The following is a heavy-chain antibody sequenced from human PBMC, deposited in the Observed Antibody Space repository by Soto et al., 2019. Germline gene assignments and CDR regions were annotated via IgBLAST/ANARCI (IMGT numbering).Heavy chain of an antibody. D-gene: IGHD2-2*02. Sequence: GASVKVSCKASGGTFSSYAISWVRQAPGQGLEWMGGITPIFGTANYAQKFQGRVTITADKSTSTAYMELSSLRSEDTAVYYCASNTVPAAIYYYYYGMGVWGQGTTVTVSS. CDR1: GGTFSSYA. J-gene: IGHJ6*02. CDR3: ASNTVPAAIYYYYYGMGV. CDR2: ITPIFGTA. V-gene: IGHV1-69*06.